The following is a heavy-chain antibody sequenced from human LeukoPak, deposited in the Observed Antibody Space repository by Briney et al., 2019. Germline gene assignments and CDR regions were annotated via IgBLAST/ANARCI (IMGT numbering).Heavy chain of an antibody. CDR3: ARSKNYYDSSGYYNEYFQH. CDR2: ISGHGGST. D-gene: IGHD3-22*01. Sequence: GGSLRLSCAASGFTFDDYAMHWVRQAPGKGLEWVSLISGHGGSTYYADSVKGRFTISRDNSKNSLYLQMNSLRTEDTALYYCARSKNYYDSSGYYNEYFQHWGQGTLVTVSS. J-gene: IGHJ1*01. V-gene: IGHV3-43*02. CDR1: GFTFDDYA.